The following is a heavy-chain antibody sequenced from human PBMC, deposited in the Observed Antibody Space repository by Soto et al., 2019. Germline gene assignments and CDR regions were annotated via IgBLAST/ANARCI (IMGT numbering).Heavy chain of an antibody. CDR2: ISYDGGNK. D-gene: IGHD3-10*01. J-gene: IGHJ3*02. CDR1: GFTFSSYA. CDR3: ARDALEITMVRGVIITPDAFDI. Sequence: QVQLVESGGGVVQPGRSLRLSCAASGFTFSSYAMHWVRQAPGKGLEWVAVISYDGGNKYYADSVKGRFTISRDNSKNTLYLQMNSLRAEDTAVYYCARDALEITMVRGVIITPDAFDIWGQGTMVTVSS. V-gene: IGHV3-30-3*01.